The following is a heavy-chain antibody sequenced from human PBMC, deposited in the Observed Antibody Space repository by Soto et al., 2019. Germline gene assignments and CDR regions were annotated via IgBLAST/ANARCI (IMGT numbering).Heavy chain of an antibody. Sequence: QVQLVQSGAEVKKPGASVKVSCKASGYTFTSYYMHWVRQAPGQGLEWMGVIIPTVGRTTYAQNFQGRLTLTRDMSTSTVYMELSSLRPEDTAVYFCARWNSSGYMAYWGQGTLVTVSS. CDR1: GYTFTSYY. CDR2: IIPTVGRT. D-gene: IGHD6-25*01. CDR3: ARWNSSGYMAY. V-gene: IGHV1-46*01. J-gene: IGHJ4*02.